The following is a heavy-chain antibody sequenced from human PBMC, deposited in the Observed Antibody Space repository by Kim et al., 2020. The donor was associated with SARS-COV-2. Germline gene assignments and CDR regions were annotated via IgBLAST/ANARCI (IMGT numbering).Heavy chain of an antibody. V-gene: IGHV3-53*01. CDR3: SGVGFPYYGDYYFVY. Sequence: GGSLRLSCAASGFTVSSYYMSWVRQAPGKGLEWVSVIYSGGSTYYAAAAEGRRTTICEDTKNTTLYQMNSRRAEETAADYCSGVGFPYYGDYYFVYWAQG. J-gene: IGHJ4*02. CDR1: GFTVSSYY. CDR2: IYSGGST. D-gene: IGHD4-17*01.